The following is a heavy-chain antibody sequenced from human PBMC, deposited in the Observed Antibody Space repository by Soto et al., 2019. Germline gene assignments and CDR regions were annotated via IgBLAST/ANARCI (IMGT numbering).Heavy chain of an antibody. V-gene: IGHV4-59*13. CDR2: VYHSGTT. CDR3: ARHVGYSYGSDFDY. J-gene: IGHJ4*02. D-gene: IGHD5-18*01. Sequence: SETLSLTCTVSGGPISSYYWSWIRQSPGRGPEWIGYVYHSGTTNYNPSLESRVTMSLDTSKNQFSLKLNAVTAADTAVYYCARHVGYSYGSDFDYWGQGTLVTVSS. CDR1: GGPISSYY.